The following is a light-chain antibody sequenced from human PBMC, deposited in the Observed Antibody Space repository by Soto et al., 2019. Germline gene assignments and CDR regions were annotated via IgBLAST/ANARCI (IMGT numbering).Light chain of an antibody. CDR3: QQYHSYWT. CDR1: QNIRSR. V-gene: IGKV1-5*01. CDR2: DAS. J-gene: IGKJ1*01. Sequence: DIQMTQSPSTLSASVGDRVTITCRASQNIRSRLAWFQQKPGKAPNLLIYDASSLESGVPQRFSGSGSGTEFTLTISSLQTDDFSTYYCQQYHSYWTFGQGTKVE.